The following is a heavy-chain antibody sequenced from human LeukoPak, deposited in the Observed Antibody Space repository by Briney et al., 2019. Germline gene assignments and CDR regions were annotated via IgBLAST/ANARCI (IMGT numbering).Heavy chain of an antibody. Sequence: SETLSLTCTVSAGSISSYYWSWIRQPPGKGLEWIGYIYYSGKTNYNPSLKSRVTISVDTSKNQFSLKLSSVTAADTAVYYCARGSSSWLNFDYWGQGTLVTVSS. D-gene: IGHD6-13*01. CDR3: ARGSSSWLNFDY. V-gene: IGHV4-59*01. J-gene: IGHJ4*02. CDR2: IYYSGKT. CDR1: AGSISSYY.